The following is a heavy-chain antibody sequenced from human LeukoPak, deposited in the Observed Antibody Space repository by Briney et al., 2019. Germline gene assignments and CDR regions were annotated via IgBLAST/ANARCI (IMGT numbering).Heavy chain of an antibody. D-gene: IGHD4-17*01. Sequence: SVKVSCKASGGTFSSYAISWVRQAPGQGLEWMGRIIPILGIANYAQKLQGRVTITADKSTSTAYMELSSLRSEDTAVYYCARATYGDYASWGQGTLVTVSS. V-gene: IGHV1-69*04. CDR1: GGTFSSYA. CDR2: IIPILGIA. J-gene: IGHJ5*02. CDR3: ARATYGDYAS.